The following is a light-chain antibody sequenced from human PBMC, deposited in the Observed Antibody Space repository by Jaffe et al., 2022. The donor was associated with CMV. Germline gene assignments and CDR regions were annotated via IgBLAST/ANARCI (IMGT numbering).Light chain of an antibody. V-gene: IGKV1-39*01. CDR1: QTIGTY. J-gene: IGKJ1*01. Sequence: DIQMTQSPSSLSASVGDRVTITCRASQTIGTYLNWYQQKPGKAPTLLISAASSLQSGVPPRFSGSGSRTDFTLSISSLQPEDFGTYYCQQSYVSRTFGQGTKVEIK. CDR3: QQSYVSRT. CDR2: AAS.